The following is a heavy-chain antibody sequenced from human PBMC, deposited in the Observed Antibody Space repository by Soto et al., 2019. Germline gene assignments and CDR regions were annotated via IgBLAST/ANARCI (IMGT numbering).Heavy chain of an antibody. CDR3: AKDWRGGQLGPPFDY. V-gene: IGHV3-30*18. CDR2: ISYDGSNK. Sequence: GGSLRLSCAASGFTFSSYGMHWVRQAPGKGLEWVAVISYDGSNKYYADSVKGRFTISRDNSKNTLYLQMNSLRAEDTAVYYCAKDWRGGQLGPPFDYWGQGTLLTVSS. J-gene: IGHJ4*02. CDR1: GFTFSSYG. D-gene: IGHD6-6*01.